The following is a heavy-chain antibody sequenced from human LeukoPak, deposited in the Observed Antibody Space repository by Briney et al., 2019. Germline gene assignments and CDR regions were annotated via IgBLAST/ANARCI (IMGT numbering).Heavy chain of an antibody. J-gene: IGHJ3*02. CDR3: ARHEMGIAVAIGVDAFDI. Sequence: SETLSLTCTVPGGSISSYYWSWIRQPPGKGLEWIGYIYYSGSTNYNPSLKSRVTISVDTSKNQFSLKLSSVTAADTAVYYCARHEMGIAVAIGVDAFDIWGQGTMVTVSS. D-gene: IGHD6-19*01. CDR1: GGSISSYY. V-gene: IGHV4-59*08. CDR2: IYYSGST.